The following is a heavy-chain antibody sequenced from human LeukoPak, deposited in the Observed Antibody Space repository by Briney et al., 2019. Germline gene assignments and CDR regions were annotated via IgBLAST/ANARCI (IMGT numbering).Heavy chain of an antibody. CDR1: GFTFSSYA. J-gene: IGHJ4*02. Sequence: GGSLRPSCVASGFTFSSYAMGWVRQAPGKGLEWVSDISSSGGTTYYADSVKGRVAISRDNSKNTLYLQMNSLRPEDTAVYYCAKFSSSGWSRSTNKWGQGTLVTVSS. CDR3: AKFSSSGWSRSTNK. V-gene: IGHV3-23*01. D-gene: IGHD6-19*01. CDR2: ISSSGGTT.